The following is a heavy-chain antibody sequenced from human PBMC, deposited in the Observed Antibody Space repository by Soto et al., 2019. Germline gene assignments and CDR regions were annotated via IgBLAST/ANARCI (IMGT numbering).Heavy chain of an antibody. V-gene: IGHV3-30*03. D-gene: IGHD3-10*01. Sequence: QVQLVESGGGVVQPGGSLRLSCAASGFPFIAYGMHWVSEGPGKGLEWVAVISYDGSNKFYADSVKGRFTISRDNSRNTLYLQMNSLRPEDTALYYCVGGQYYFDYRGQGTLVIVSS. CDR1: GFPFIAYG. CDR3: VGGQYYFDY. J-gene: IGHJ4*02. CDR2: ISYDGSNK.